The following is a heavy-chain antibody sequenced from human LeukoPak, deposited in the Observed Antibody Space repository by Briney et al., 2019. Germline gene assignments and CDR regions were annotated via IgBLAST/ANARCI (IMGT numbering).Heavy chain of an antibody. CDR3: ASAPGYCSSTSCYDDAFDI. CDR2: IYPGDSDT. V-gene: IGHV5-51*01. Sequence: GESLKISCKGSGYSFTSYWIGWVRQMPGKGLEWMGIIYPGDSDTRYSPSFQGQVTISADKSISTAYLQWSSLKASDTAMYYCASAPGYCSSTSCYDDAFDIWGQGTMVTVPS. CDR1: GYSFTSYW. J-gene: IGHJ3*02. D-gene: IGHD2-2*01.